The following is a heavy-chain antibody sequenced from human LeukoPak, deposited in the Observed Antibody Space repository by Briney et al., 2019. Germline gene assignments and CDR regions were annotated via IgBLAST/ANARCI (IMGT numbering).Heavy chain of an antibody. CDR1: GDSFSGYY. V-gene: IGHV4-34*01. D-gene: IGHD6-25*01. CDR2: INHSGTI. J-gene: IGHJ4*02. CDR3: ARGVAGSSGLLYYFDY. Sequence: PSETLSLTCAVYGDSFSGYYRGWIRQPPGKGLEWIGEINHSGTINYNPSLKRRVTILVDTSKNQFSLNLSSVTAADTAVYYCARGVAGSSGLLYYFDYWGQGALVTVSS.